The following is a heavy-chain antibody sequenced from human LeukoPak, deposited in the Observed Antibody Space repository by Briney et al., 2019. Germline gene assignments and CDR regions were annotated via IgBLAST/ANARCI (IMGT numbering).Heavy chain of an antibody. J-gene: IGHJ5*02. CDR2: ISAYNGNT. CDR1: GYTFTSYG. V-gene: IGHV1-18*01. D-gene: IGHD3-16*02. CDR3: ARDNSVGDIAWWFDP. Sequence: ASVKVSCKASGYTFTSYGISWVRQAPGQGLEWMGWISAYNGNTNYAQKLQGRVTMTRDMSTTTDYKELSSLRSEDTAVYYCARDNSVGDIAWWFDPWGQGTLVTVSS.